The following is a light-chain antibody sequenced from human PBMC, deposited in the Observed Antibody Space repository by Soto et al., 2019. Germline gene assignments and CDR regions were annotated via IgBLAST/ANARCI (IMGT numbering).Light chain of an antibody. V-gene: IGKV1-33*01. CDR1: HDIRND. CDR2: AAS. J-gene: IGKJ4*01. Sequence: NELTQSPSSLSASVGDRVTITCQASHDIRNDLNWYQQKSGKAPKLLIHAASTLEAGVPSRFSGSGSVTDFTFTISGLQPEDVATYYGQQYDNLPLTFGGGTKVEI. CDR3: QQYDNLPLT.